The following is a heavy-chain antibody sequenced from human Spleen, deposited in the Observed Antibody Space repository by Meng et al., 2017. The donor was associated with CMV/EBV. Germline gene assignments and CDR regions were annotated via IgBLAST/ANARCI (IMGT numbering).Heavy chain of an antibody. V-gene: IGHV1-69*05. J-gene: IGHJ4*02. D-gene: IGHD6-19*01. CDR2: NIPIFGTA. Sequence: SVKVSCKASGGTFSSYAISWVRQAPGQGLEWMGGNIPIFGTANYAQKFQGRVTITTDESTSTAYMELSSLRSEDTAVYYCARSFSYSSSYFDYWGQGTLVTVSS. CDR1: GGTFSSYA. CDR3: ARSFSYSSSYFDY.